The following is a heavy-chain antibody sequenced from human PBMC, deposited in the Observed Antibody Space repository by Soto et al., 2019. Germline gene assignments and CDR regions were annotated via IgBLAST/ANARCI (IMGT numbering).Heavy chain of an antibody. D-gene: IGHD2-2*01. CDR3: ARGGYELLYAMDV. CDR1: GGSITSGDYY. CDR2: IYYTGST. V-gene: IGHV4-30-4*01. J-gene: IGHJ6*02. Sequence: SETLSLTCSVSGGSITSGDYYWSWIRQPPGRGLEWIGYIYYTGSTYYNPSLQSRFTISGDTANNQLSLKVNSVGAADTAVYYCARGGYELLYAMDVWGQGTTVTVSS.